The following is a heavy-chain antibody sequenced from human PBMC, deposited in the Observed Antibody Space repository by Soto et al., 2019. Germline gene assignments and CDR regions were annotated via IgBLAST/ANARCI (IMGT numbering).Heavy chain of an antibody. J-gene: IGHJ4*02. CDR1: GGTFSSYA. D-gene: IGHD6-13*01. CDR3: AREAHSSSWYSSDY. V-gene: IGHV1-69*13. Sequence: GASVRVSCKXSGGTFSSYAISWVRQAPGQGLEWMGGIIPIFGTANYAQKFQGRVTITADESTSTAYMELSSLRSEDTAVYYCAREAHSSSWYSSDYWGQGTLVTVSS. CDR2: IIPIFGTA.